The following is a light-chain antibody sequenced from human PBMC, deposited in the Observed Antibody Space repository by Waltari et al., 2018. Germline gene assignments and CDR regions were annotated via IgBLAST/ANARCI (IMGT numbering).Light chain of an antibody. CDR1: TSDIGNYNY. Sequence: QSALTQPASVSGSPGQSITISCTGTTSDIGNYNYVSWYQQHPGKAPRLLIYDVYNRPSGISRRCSGSKSGNTASLTLSGLQAEDEAVYHCSAYTTSGTYVAFGGGTRVTV. CDR2: DVY. CDR3: SAYTTSGTYVA. V-gene: IGLV2-14*03. J-gene: IGLJ2*01.